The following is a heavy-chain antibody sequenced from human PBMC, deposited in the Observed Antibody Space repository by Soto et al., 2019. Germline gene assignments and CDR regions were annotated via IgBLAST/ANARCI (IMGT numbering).Heavy chain of an antibody. J-gene: IGHJ4*02. CDR3: ARDRIAVAGTWYFDY. CDR1: GGSISSGDYY. V-gene: IGHV4-30-4*01. D-gene: IGHD6-19*01. Sequence: SATLSLTCTVSGGSISSGDYYWSWIRQPPGKGLEWIGYIYYSGSTYYNPSLKSRVTISVDTSKNQFSLKLSSVTAADTAVYYCARDRIAVAGTWYFDYWGQGTLVTVSS. CDR2: IYYSGST.